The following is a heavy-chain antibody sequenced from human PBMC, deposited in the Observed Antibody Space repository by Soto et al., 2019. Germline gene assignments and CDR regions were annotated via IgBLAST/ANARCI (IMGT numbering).Heavy chain of an antibody. CDR1: GGSISSNNYY. D-gene: IGHD2-15*01. CDR3: ARHKSSQLLLTMHS. J-gene: IGHJ3*02. V-gene: IGHV4-39*01. Sequence: SETLSLTCTVSGGSISSNNYYWGWIRQPPGKGLEWIGSIYYSGRTYYNPSLTSLKSRVTISVDTSKNQFSLKLSSVTAADTAVYYCARHKSSQLLLTMHSWGQGTMVTLSS. CDR2: IYYSGRT.